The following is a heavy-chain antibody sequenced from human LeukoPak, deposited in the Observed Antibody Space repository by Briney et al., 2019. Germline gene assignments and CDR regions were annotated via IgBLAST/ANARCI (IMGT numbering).Heavy chain of an antibody. CDR1: GFTFSSYG. CDR3: ARDDHGEYYGPTNY. J-gene: IGHJ4*02. V-gene: IGHV3-48*04. Sequence: SGGSLRLSCAAFGFTFSSYGMHWVRQAPGKGLEWVSYISSSGSTIYYADSVKGRFTISRDNAKNSLYLQMNSLRAEDTAVYYCARDDHGEYYGPTNYWGQGTLVTVSS. CDR2: ISSSGSTI. D-gene: IGHD3-10*01.